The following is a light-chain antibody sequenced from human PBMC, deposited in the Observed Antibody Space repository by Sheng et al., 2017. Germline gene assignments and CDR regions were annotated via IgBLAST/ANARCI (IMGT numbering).Light chain of an antibody. J-gene: IGLJ3*02. V-gene: IGLV3-1*01. CDR2: QDS. Sequence: SYELTQPPSVSVSPGQTASITCSGDELGSKYAHWYRQKPGQSPVLVIYQDSQRPSGIPERFSGSNSGNTATLTISGTQAMDEADYYCQAWDSRTVVFGGGTKLTVL. CDR3: QAWDSRTVV. CDR1: ELGSKY.